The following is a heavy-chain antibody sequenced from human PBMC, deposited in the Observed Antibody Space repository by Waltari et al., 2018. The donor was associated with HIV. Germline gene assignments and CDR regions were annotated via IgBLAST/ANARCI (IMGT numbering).Heavy chain of an antibody. D-gene: IGHD1-26*01. J-gene: IGHJ4*02. V-gene: IGHV3-30*04. CDR3: AREPRDSGGHD. Sequence: QVQLVESGGGVVQPGRSLRLSCAASGFTFSSYAMHWVRQAPGKGLEWVAVRSYDGSNKYYADSVKGRFTISRDNSKNTLYLQMNSLRAEDTAVYYCAREPRDSGGHDWGQGTLVTVSS. CDR2: RSYDGSNK. CDR1: GFTFSSYA.